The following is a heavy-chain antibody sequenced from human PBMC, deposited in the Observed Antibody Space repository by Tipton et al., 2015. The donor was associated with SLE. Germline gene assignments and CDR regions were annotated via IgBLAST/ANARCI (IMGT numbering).Heavy chain of an antibody. J-gene: IGHJ6*03. CDR3: ARESGITVPRGYFYYMDV. V-gene: IGHV4-39*07. D-gene: IGHD5-12*01. Sequence: TLSLTCTVSGGSISSSNNYWDWIRQPPGKGLEWIGTIFYSGRTDYNPSLKSRVTMSVDTSMNQFSLKLSSVTAADTAVYYCARESGITVPRGYFYYMDVWGKGTTVTVS. CDR1: GGSISSSNNY. CDR2: IFYSGRT.